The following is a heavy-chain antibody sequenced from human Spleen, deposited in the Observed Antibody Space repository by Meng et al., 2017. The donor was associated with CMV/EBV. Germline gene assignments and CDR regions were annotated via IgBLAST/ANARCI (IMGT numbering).Heavy chain of an antibody. CDR3: ARGRREYYYGSGSHY. D-gene: IGHD3-10*01. J-gene: IGHJ4*02. CDR2: MNPNSGNT. V-gene: IGHV1-8*01. Sequence: SGYTFTSYDINWVRQATGQGLEWMGWMNPNSGNTGYAQKFQGRVTMTRNTSISTAYMELSSLRSEDTAVYYCARGRREYYYGSGSHYWGQGTLVTVSS. CDR1: GYTFTSYD.